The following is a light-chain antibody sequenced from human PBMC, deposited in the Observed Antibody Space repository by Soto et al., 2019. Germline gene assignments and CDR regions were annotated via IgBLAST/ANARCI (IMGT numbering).Light chain of an antibody. J-gene: IGKJ1*01. CDR1: QSLVFSDGNTY. Sequence: DVVMTQSPLSLPVTLGQPASISCRSSQSLVFSDGNTYLSWYQQRPGQSPRRLIYRISNRDSGVPDRFGGSGSGTDFTLEISRVEAEDVGVYFCMQGSHWPRTFGQG. CDR3: MQGSHWPRT. CDR2: RIS. V-gene: IGKV2-30*01.